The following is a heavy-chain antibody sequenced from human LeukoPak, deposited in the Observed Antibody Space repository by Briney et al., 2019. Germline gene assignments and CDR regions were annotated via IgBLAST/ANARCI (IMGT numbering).Heavy chain of an antibody. V-gene: IGHV3-30*18. CDR2: ISYDGSNK. D-gene: IGHD3-22*01. CDR3: AKDLSSSYYYDSSGDGY. Sequence: PGMSLRLSCAASGFTFSSYGMHRLRQAPGKGLEWVAVISYDGSNKYYAGSVKGRFTISRDNSKNTLYLQMNSLRAEDTAVYYCAKDLSSSYYYDSSGDGYWGQGTLVTVSS. J-gene: IGHJ4*02. CDR1: GFTFSSYG.